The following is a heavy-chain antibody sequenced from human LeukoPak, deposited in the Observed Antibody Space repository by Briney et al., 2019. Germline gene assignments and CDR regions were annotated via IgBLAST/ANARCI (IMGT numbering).Heavy chain of an antibody. J-gene: IGHJ5*02. D-gene: IGHD6-13*01. CDR1: GYTFTSYY. CDR3: ARGGSSSWYRGWFDP. Sequence: ASVTVSCKASGYTFTSYYMHWVRQAPAQGLEWMGIINPSGGSTSYAQKFQGRVTMTRDTSTSTVYMELSSLRSEDTAVYYCARGGSSSWYRGWFDPWGQGTLVTVSS. CDR2: INPSGGST. V-gene: IGHV1-46*01.